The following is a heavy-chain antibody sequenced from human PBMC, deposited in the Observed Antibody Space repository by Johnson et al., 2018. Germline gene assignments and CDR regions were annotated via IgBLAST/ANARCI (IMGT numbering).Heavy chain of an antibody. CDR3: VGELNAFDI. J-gene: IGHJ3*02. D-gene: IGHD1-26*01. Sequence: VQLLESGGGVVQPGRSXRLSCAASGFTVSSNYMSWVRQAPGKGLEWVSVIYSGGSTYYADSVKDRFTISRDNSKNTLYLQINSLRAEDTAVYYCVGELNAFDIWGQGTMVTVSS. CDR1: GFTVSSNY. V-gene: IGHV3-53*01. CDR2: IYSGGST.